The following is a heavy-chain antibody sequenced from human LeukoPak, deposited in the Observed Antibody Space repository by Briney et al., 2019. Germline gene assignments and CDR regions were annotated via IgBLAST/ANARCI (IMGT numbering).Heavy chain of an antibody. CDR1: GYIFTDYY. CDR3: AKRRSSSWYSLDY. D-gene: IGHD6-13*01. J-gene: IGHJ4*02. CDR2: INPVTGGT. Sequence: ASVKVSCKASGYIFTDYYMHWVRQAPGQGLEWMGWINPVTGGTNYAQKFQGRVTMTRDTSISTAYMEVPTLRYDDTAVYYCAKRRSSSWYSLDYWGQGTLVTVSS. V-gene: IGHV1-2*02.